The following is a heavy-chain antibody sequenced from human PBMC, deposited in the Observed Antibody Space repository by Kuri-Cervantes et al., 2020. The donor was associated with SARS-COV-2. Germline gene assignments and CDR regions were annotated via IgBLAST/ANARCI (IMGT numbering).Heavy chain of an antibody. CDR2: ISGTGVST. Sequence: GGSLRLSCVGSGFTFSSSAMSWVRQAPGKGLEWVSGISGTGVSTYFADFVKGRFTISRDNAKNSLYLQMNSLRAEDTAVYYCARDSAGYYYDSSGYYSLYYYGMDVWGQGTTVTVSS. V-gene: IGHV3-23*01. J-gene: IGHJ6*02. CDR3: ARDSAGYYYDSSGYYSLYYYGMDV. CDR1: GFTFSSSA. D-gene: IGHD3-22*01.